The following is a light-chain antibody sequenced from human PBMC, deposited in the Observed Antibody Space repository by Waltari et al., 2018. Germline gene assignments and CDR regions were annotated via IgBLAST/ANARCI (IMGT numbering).Light chain of an antibody. CDR3: GTWDVSLTAAV. CDR2: AKN. V-gene: IGLV1-51*01. Sequence: YHQRPGPPPKHLYYAKNKRPSGLPDQFSGSKSGTSATRGITGLQTGDEADDYCGTWDVSLTAAVFGGGTTVSVL. J-gene: IGLJ2*01.